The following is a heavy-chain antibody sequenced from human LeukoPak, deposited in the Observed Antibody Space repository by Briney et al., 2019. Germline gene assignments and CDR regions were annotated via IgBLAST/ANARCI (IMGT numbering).Heavy chain of an antibody. J-gene: IGHJ6*03. V-gene: IGHV4-59*01. CDR3: ARGTVGYYYYMDV. CDR1: GGSISSYY. Sequence: SETLSLTCTVSGGSISSYYWTWIRQHPGKGLEWIGYIYYSGSTNYNPSLKSRVTITEDPSKNQFSLKLSSMTAADTAVYYCARGTVGYYYYMDVWGKGTTVTVSS. D-gene: IGHD4-17*01. CDR2: IYYSGST.